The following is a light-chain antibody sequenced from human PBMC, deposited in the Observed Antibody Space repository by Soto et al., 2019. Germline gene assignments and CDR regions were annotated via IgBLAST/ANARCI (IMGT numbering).Light chain of an antibody. J-gene: IGKJ1*01. V-gene: IGKV1-5*03. Sequence: DIQMTQSPSTLSASVGDRVTITCRASQSISSWLAWYQQKPGKAPKLLIYKASSLESGVPSRFSGSGSGTEFTLTISSLQPDDFSPYYCQQYYSYPSTFGQGTNVEIK. CDR3: QQYYSYPST. CDR1: QSISSW. CDR2: KAS.